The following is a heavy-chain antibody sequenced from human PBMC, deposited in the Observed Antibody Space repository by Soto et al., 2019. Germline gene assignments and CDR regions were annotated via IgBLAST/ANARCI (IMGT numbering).Heavy chain of an antibody. D-gene: IGHD1-26*01. V-gene: IGHV3-20*04. J-gene: IGHJ6*02. CDR3: ASGIVGATTYGMDV. CDR2: INWNGGST. CDR1: GFTFDDYG. Sequence: PGGSLRLSCAASGFTFDDYGLSWVRQAPGKGLEWVSGINWNGGSTRYADSVKGRFTISRDNAKNSLYPQMNSLRAEDTALYYCASGIVGATTYGMDVWGQGTTVTVSS.